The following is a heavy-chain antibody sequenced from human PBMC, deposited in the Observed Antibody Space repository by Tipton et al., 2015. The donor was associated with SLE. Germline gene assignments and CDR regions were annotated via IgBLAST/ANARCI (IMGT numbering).Heavy chain of an antibody. J-gene: IGHJ4*02. CDR2: INHSGST. CDR1: GGSFSGYY. Sequence: TLSLTCAVYGGSFSGYYWSWIRKPPGKGLEWIGEINHSGSTNYNPSIKSRVTISIDTSKNQFSLKVSSVTAADTAVYYCARGRYCSSTSCSYYFDYWGQGPLATVSS. D-gene: IGHD2-2*01. V-gene: IGHV4-34*01. CDR3: ARGRYCSSTSCSYYFDY.